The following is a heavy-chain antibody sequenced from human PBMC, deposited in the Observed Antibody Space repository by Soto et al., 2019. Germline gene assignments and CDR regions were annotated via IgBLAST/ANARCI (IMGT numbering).Heavy chain of an antibody. CDR3: ARDQYPSVYYYGMDV. D-gene: IGHD2-2*02. J-gene: IGHJ6*02. CDR2: INPSGGST. Sequence: QVQLVQSGAEVKKPGASVKVSCKASGYTFTSYYMHWVRQAPGQGLEWMGIINPSGGSTSYAQKFQGRVTMTRDTSTSTVYMELSSLRSEDTAVYYCARDQYPSVYYYGMDVWGQGTTVTVSS. V-gene: IGHV1-46*01. CDR1: GYTFTSYY.